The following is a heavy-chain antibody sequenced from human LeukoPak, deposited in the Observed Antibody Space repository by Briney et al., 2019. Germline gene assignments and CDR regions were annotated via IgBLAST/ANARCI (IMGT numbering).Heavy chain of an antibody. CDR1: GFTVNSNY. CDR2: IHQDAGEK. Sequence: QPGGSLRLSCAASGFTVNSNYMTWVRQTPGKGLQWVASIHQDAGEKQYLDSVRGRFTISRDNARNSLYLQMNSLGVEDAAVYYCASSKDHYCRYWGQGTPVTVSS. CDR3: ASSKDHYCRY. J-gene: IGHJ4*02. V-gene: IGHV3-7*05.